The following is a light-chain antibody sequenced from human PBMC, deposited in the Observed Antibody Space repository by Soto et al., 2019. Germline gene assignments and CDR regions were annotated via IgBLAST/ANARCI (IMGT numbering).Light chain of an antibody. CDR1: SGSVSTSYY. CDR3: VLYMGTGISV. Sequence: QTVVTQEPSFSVSPGRTVTLTCGLSSGSVSTSYYPSWYQLTPGQAPRTLIYSTNTRSSGVPNRFSGSILENKAPLTITGAQADDESDYYCVLYMGTGISVFGGGTKLTVL. CDR2: STN. J-gene: IGLJ3*02. V-gene: IGLV8-61*01.